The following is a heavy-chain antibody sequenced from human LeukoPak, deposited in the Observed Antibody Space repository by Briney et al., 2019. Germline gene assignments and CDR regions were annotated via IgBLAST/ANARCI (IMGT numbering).Heavy chain of an antibody. V-gene: IGHV3-23*01. J-gene: IGHJ4*02. D-gene: IGHD4-17*01. CDR3: AKDCAYAEHAFDS. CDR1: GFTFSSSA. CDR2: ISRSGGST. Sequence: GGSLRLSCAASGFTFSSSAMSWVRQAPGKGLEWVASISRSGGSTYYADSVKGRFTVSRDNSKNTLYLQMNRLRAEDTAVYHCAKDCAYAEHAFDSWGQGTLVTVSS.